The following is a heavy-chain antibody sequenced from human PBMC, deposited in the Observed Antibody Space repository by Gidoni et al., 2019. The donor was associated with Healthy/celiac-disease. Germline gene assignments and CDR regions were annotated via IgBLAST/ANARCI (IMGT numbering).Heavy chain of an antibody. CDR3: ARDLSLGSSGWYVLSDY. J-gene: IGHJ4*02. CDR1: GYTFTSYY. V-gene: IGHV1-46*01. CDR2: INPSGGST. D-gene: IGHD6-19*01. Sequence: QVQLVQSGAEVKKPGASVKVSCQASGYTFTSYYMHWVRQAPGQGLEWMGIINPSGGSTSYAQKFQGRVTMTRDTSTSTVYMELSSLRSEDTAVYYCARDLSLGSSGWYVLSDYWGQGTLVTVSS.